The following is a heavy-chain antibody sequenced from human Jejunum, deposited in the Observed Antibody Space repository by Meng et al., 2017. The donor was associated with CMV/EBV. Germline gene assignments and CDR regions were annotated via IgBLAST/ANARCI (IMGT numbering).Heavy chain of an antibody. CDR2: INPNSGGT. CDR3: GRVWTGYCTSTDCLGRFDP. V-gene: IGHV1-2*02. D-gene: IGHD2-2*01. CDR1: DYY. Sequence: DYYMHWVRQAPGQGLEWMGWINPNSGGTNYAQKFQGRVTMTRDTSISTVYMELSRLRSDDTAVYYCGRVWTGYCTSTDCLGRFDPWGQGTLVTVSS. J-gene: IGHJ5*02.